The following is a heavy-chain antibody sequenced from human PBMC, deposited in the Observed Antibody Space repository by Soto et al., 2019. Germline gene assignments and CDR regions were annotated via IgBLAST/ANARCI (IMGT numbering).Heavy chain of an antibody. CDR3: ARSAVSPFGGLIDPFDY. CDR1: GYTFTGYA. Sequence: QGQLVQSGAEEKKPGASVKVSCKASGYTFTGYAMHWVRQAPGQRLEWMGWINAGNGNTKYSQKFQGRVTITRDTSASTAYMELSSLRSEDTAVYYCARSAVSPFGGLIDPFDYWGQGNLVTVSS. J-gene: IGHJ4*02. CDR2: INAGNGNT. D-gene: IGHD3-16*02. V-gene: IGHV1-3*05.